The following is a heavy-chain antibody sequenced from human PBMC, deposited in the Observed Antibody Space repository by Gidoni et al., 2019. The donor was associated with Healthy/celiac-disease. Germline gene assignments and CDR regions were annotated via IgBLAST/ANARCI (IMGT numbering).Heavy chain of an antibody. J-gene: IGHJ5*02. Sequence: QVTLKESGPVLVKPTETLTLTCPVPGFSLSNARMGVSWLRQPPGKALEWLAHIFSNDEKSYSTSLKSRLTISKDTSKSQVVLTMTNMDPVDTATYYCARIAEYGDYVWWFDPWGQGTLVTVSS. CDR1: GFSLSNARMG. CDR2: IFSNDEK. CDR3: ARIAEYGDYVWWFDP. V-gene: IGHV2-26*01. D-gene: IGHD4-17*01.